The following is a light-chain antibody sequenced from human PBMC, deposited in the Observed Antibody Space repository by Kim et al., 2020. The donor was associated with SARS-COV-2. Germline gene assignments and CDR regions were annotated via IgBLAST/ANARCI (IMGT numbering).Light chain of an antibody. J-gene: IGKJ2*01. CDR1: QPASSNS. Sequence: ARATPTRTHSQPASSNSFAWSRQKPDPAPRLLIYGASTSTTGIPDRFSGSGSGTDFTFTVTRLGPEDYAVYFCQQYGCSRLYTFGQGTKLEI. CDR3: QQYGCSRLYT. V-gene: IGKV3-20*01. CDR2: GAS.